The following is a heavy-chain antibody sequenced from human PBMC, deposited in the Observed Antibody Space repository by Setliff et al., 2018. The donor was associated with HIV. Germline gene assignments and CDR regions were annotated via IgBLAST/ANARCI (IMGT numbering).Heavy chain of an antibody. Sequence: PSETLSLTCTVSGDSISSYFWSWIRQPPGKGLEWIGYIYYSGSTNYNPSLKSRVTISVDTSKNQFSLRLNSVTAADTAVYYCARAGGRNERGVDAFDIWGQGTMVTVS. CDR2: IYYSGST. CDR1: GDSISSYF. V-gene: IGHV4-59*01. CDR3: ARAGGRNERGVDAFDI. J-gene: IGHJ3*02. D-gene: IGHD1-1*01.